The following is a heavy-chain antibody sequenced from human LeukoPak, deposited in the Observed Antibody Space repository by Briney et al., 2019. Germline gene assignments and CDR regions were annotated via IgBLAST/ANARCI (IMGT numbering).Heavy chain of an antibody. J-gene: IGHJ6*03. D-gene: IGHD3-10*01. CDR1: GFTVSSNS. CDR3: TTDVIKITMVRGVIPNMDV. Sequence: GGSLRLSCTVSGFTVSSNSMSWVRQAPGRGLEWVSFIYSDNTHYSDSVKGRFTISRVNFKNTLYLQMNSPKTEDTAVYYCTTDVIKITMVRGVIPNMDVWGKGTTVTVSS. CDR2: IYSDNT. V-gene: IGHV3-53*01.